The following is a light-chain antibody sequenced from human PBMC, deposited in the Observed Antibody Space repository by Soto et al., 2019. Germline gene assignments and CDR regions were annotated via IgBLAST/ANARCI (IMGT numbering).Light chain of an antibody. V-gene: IGLV2-14*01. CDR2: HVA. J-gene: IGLJ1*01. CDR3: TSYTTSSTYV. Sequence: QSALTQPASVSGSPGQSIAISCTGTSSDVGGYNYVSWYQQHPGKAPKLMLYHVAIRPSGVSDRFSGSKSGNTASLTISGLQAEDEADYYCTSYTTSSTYVFGTGTKLTVL. CDR1: SSDVGGYNY.